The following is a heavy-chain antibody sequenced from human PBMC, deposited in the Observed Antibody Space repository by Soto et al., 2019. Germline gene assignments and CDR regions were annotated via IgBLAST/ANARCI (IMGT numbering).Heavy chain of an antibody. Sequence: QSGGSLRLSCQASGFNFIMYEMHWVRKAPGKGLEWVSYISSSGLTTYYADFAEGRFTISRDNAKDSLYLHLNSLRVGATAVYYCPRYGKSGDWWGLGNQVTVSS. CDR1: GFNFIMYE. J-gene: IGHJ5*01. CDR3: PRYGKSGDW. V-gene: IGHV3-48*03. D-gene: IGHD3-10*01. CDR2: ISSSGLTT.